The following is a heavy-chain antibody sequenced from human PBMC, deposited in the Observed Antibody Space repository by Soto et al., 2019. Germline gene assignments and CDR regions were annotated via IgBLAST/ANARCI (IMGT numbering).Heavy chain of an antibody. CDR2: FDPEDGET. V-gene: IGHV1-24*01. J-gene: IGHJ3*02. Sequence: ASVKVSCKVSGYTLTELSMHWVRQAPGKGLEWMGGFDPEDGETIYAQKFQGRVTMTEDTSTDTAYMELSSLRSEDTAVYYCATDFRNLDAFDIWGQGTMVTVSS. CDR3: ATDFRNLDAFDI. CDR1: GYTLTELS. D-gene: IGHD1-1*01.